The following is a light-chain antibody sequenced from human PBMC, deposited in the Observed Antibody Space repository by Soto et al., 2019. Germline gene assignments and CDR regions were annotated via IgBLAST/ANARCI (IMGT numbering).Light chain of an antibody. CDR3: SSYSSSTTQVV. CDR2: DVT. J-gene: IGLJ2*01. Sequence: QSALTQPASVSGSPGRSVTISCTGTSSDVGDFNYVSWYQHLPGRAPKLIIYDVTNRPSGISYRFSASKSGRTASLTISGLQAEDEAYYYCSSYSSSTTQVVFGGGTKLTVL. V-gene: IGLV2-14*03. CDR1: SSDVGDFNY.